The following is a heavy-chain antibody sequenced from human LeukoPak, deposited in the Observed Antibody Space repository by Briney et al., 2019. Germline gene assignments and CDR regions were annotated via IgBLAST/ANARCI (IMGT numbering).Heavy chain of an antibody. V-gene: IGHV3-53*04. CDR2: IYSGGST. CDR3: ARLAAAGYAPLGWFDP. J-gene: IGHJ5*02. CDR1: GFTVSSNY. Sequence: GGSLRLSCAASGFTVSSNYMSWVRQAPGKGLEWVSVIYSGGSTYYADSVKGRFTISRHNSKNTLYLQMDSLRAEDTAVNYCARLAAAGYAPLGWFDPWGQGTLVTVSS. D-gene: IGHD6-13*01.